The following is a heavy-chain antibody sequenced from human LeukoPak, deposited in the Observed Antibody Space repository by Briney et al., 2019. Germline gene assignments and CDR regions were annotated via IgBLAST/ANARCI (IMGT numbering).Heavy chain of an antibody. CDR2: IYYSETT. CDR1: GGSISNYF. J-gene: IGHJ2*01. D-gene: IGHD6-13*01. Sequence: SETLSLTCSVSGGSISNYFWSWIRQPPGKGLECIGFIYYSETTNYNPSFKSRVTISVDTSKNQFSLKLNSVTAADTAVYYCARVSSSWYQDWYFDLWGRGTLVTVSS. V-gene: IGHV4-59*01. CDR3: ARVSSSWYQDWYFDL.